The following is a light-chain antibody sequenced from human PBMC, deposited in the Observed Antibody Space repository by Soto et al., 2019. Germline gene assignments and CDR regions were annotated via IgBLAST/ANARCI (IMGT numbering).Light chain of an antibody. V-gene: IGKV3-15*01. CDR1: QSVSNN. CDR3: KQYNNWPWT. Sequence: EIVLTQSPGTLSLSPGERATLSCRASQSVSNNYLAWYQQKPGQAPRLLIYGASTRATGIPARFSGSGSGTEFTLTISSLQSEDFAVYYCKQYNNWPWTFGQGTKVDIK. CDR2: GAS. J-gene: IGKJ1*01.